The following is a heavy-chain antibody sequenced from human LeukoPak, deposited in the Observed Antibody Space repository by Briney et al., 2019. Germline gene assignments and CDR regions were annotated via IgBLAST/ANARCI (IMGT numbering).Heavy chain of an antibody. CDR3: AKDQGADYGDAIDY. CDR2: ISGSGGST. Sequence: PGGSLRLSCAASGFTFSSYAMSWARQAPGKGLEWVSAISGSGGSTYYADSVKGRFTISRDNSKNTLYLQMNSLRAKDTAVYYCAKDQGADYGDAIDYWGQGTLVTVSS. V-gene: IGHV3-23*01. D-gene: IGHD4-17*01. J-gene: IGHJ4*02. CDR1: GFTFSSYA.